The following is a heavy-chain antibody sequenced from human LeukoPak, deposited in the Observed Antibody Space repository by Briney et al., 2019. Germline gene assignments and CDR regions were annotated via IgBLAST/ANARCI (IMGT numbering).Heavy chain of an antibody. J-gene: IGHJ4*02. CDR2: ITDSGGNT. V-gene: IGHV3-23*01. Sequence: GGSLRLSCAASGFTFSSYAMSWVRQAPGKRLEWVSTITDSGGNTYYADSVRGRFTISRDDSRNTLYLQMNSLRGDDTAVYYCAKDVGKWESLHFFDYWGQGTLVTVSS. CDR3: AKDVGKWESLHFFDY. CDR1: GFTFSSYA. D-gene: IGHD1-26*01.